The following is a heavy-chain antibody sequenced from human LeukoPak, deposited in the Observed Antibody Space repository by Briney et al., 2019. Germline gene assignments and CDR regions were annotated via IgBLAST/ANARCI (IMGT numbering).Heavy chain of an antibody. D-gene: IGHD2-8*01. Sequence: SETLSLTCAVYSRSFSGYYWSWIRQPPGKGLEWNGEIHHIGSHNYNPSLKSRVTISVDTSKNQFSLKLSSVTAADTAVYYCARGGYCTNGVCYTGFLLSRKYYFDYWGQGTLVTVSS. J-gene: IGHJ4*02. CDR3: ARGGYCTNGVCYTGFLLSRKYYFDY. V-gene: IGHV4-34*01. CDR1: SRSFSGYY. CDR2: IHHIGSH.